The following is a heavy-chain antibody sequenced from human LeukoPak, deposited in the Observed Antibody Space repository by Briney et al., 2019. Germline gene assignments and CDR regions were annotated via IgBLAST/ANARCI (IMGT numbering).Heavy chain of an antibody. J-gene: IGHJ4*02. CDR1: GFTFSSYS. Sequence: PGGSLRLSCAASGFTFSSYSMNWVRQAPGKGLEWISFLSSSSSYKYYAGSVKGRFTISRDNAKNSLYLQMNSLRAEDTALYYCARGRYSGSYLLDYWGQGTLVTVSS. CDR3: ARGRYSGSYLLDY. CDR2: LSSSSSYK. D-gene: IGHD1-26*01. V-gene: IGHV3-21*01.